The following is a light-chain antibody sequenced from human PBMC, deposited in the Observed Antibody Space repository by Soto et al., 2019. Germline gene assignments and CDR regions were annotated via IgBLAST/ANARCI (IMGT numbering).Light chain of an antibody. CDR3: QQYGSSLGVT. Sequence: EIVMTQSPATLSVSPGERATLSCRASQSVNSNYLAWYQQKPGQAPRLLIYGASSRATGIPDRFSGSGSGTDFTLTISRLEPEDFAVYYCQQYGSSLGVTFGGGTKVEIK. CDR1: QSVNSNY. CDR2: GAS. J-gene: IGKJ4*01. V-gene: IGKV3-20*01.